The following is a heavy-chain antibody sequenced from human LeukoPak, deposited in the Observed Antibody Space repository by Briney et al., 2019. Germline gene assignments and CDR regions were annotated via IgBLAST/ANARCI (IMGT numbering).Heavy chain of an antibody. V-gene: IGHV3-64*04. J-gene: IGHJ4*02. Sequence: GSLRLSCSASGFTFSSYAMHWVRQAPGKGLEYVSAISSNGGSTYYADSVKGRFTISRDNSKNTLYLQMNSLRAEDTAVYYCAGVSFSSGWYRDYWGQGTLVTVSS. CDR2: ISSNGGST. CDR1: GFTFSSYA. CDR3: AGVSFSSGWYRDY. D-gene: IGHD6-19*01.